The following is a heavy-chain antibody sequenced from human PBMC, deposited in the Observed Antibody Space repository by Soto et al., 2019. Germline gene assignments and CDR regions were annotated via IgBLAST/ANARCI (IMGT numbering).Heavy chain of an antibody. D-gene: IGHD3-3*01. J-gene: IGHJ6*02. V-gene: IGHV4-39*01. Sequence: SETLSLTCTVSGGSISSSSYYWGWIRQPPGKGLEWIGSIYYSGSTYYNPSLKSRVTISVDTSKNQFPLKLSSVTAADTAVYYCARPGGYDFWSGYPHPGGMDVWGQGTTVTVSS. CDR2: IYYSGST. CDR1: GGSISSSSYY. CDR3: ARPGGYDFWSGYPHPGGMDV.